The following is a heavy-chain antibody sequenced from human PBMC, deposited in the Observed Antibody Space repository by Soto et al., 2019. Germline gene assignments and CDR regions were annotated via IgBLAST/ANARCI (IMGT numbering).Heavy chain of an antibody. CDR2: IYYSGST. Sequence: SETLSLTCTVAGGSSSGYYGSWIRQPPGKGLEWIGYIYYSGSTNYNPSLKSRVTISVDTSKNQFSLKLSSVTAADTAVYYCARSGYSYGYYYYYGMDVWGQGTTVTVSS. CDR3: ARSGYSYGYYYYYGMDV. J-gene: IGHJ6*02. D-gene: IGHD5-18*01. CDR1: GGSSSGYY. V-gene: IGHV4-59*01.